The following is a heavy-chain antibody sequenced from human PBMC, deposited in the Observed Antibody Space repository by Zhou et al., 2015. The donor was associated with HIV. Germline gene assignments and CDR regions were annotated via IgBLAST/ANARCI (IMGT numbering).Heavy chain of an antibody. J-gene: IGHJ4*02. D-gene: IGHD2-8*01. CDR3: ARGGGRAYCTNGVCYPRDYFDY. V-gene: IGHV1-69*01. Sequence: LMQSGTEVTKPGSSVKVSCKASGGTFSGSDISWVRQAPGQGLEWMGGITPIFGTANYAQKFQGRVTITADESTSTAYMELSSLRSEDTAVYYCARGGGRAYCTNGVCYPRDYFDYWGQGTLVTVSS. CDR2: ITPIFGTA. CDR1: GGTFSGSD.